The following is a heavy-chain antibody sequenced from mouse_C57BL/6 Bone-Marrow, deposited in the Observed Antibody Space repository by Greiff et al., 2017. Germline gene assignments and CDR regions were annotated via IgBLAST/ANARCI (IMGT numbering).Heavy chain of an antibody. D-gene: IGHD1-1*01. CDR3: ARNDGSSSYWYFDV. V-gene: IGHV2-2*01. J-gene: IGHJ1*03. CDR2: IWSGGST. Sequence: QVQLQQSGPGLVQPSQSLSISCTVSGFSLTSYGVHWVRQSPGKGLEWLGVIWSGGSTDYNAAFISRLSISKDNSKSQVFFKMNSLQADETAIYYCARNDGSSSYWYFDVWGTGTTVTVSS. CDR1: GFSLTSYG.